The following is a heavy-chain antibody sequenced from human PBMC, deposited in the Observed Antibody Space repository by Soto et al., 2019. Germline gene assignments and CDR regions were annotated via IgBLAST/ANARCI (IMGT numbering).Heavy chain of an antibody. CDR2: ISYDGSKK. J-gene: IGHJ6*01. CDR3: ARGRHLATTGIDFYYRLDV. D-gene: IGHD1-1*01. V-gene: IGHV3-30-3*01. Sequence: QEHLVESGGGVVQPGKSLRLSCTASGFSLTSFTVHWVRQAPGKGLEWVTLISYDGSKKDYIDSVKGRFTISRDNFKNAVYMEIDNLRPEDTAVYFCARGRHLATTGIDFYYRLDVWGEGTTVTVSS. CDR1: GFSLTSFT.